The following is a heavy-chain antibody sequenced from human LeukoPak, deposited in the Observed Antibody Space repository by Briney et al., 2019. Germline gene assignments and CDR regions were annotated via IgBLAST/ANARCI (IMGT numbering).Heavy chain of an antibody. CDR1: GASISSNNYY. J-gene: IGHJ4*02. CDR3: ARGGRGSFTPRLDY. V-gene: IGHV4-39*07. Sequence: SETLSLTCTVSGASISSNNYYWGWIRQTPGKGLEWIGSISYGGSAYYSPSLKSRVTISVDTSKNQFSLKMNSVTAADTALYYCARGGRGSFTPRLDYWGQGTLVTVSS. D-gene: IGHD1-26*01. CDR2: ISYGGSA.